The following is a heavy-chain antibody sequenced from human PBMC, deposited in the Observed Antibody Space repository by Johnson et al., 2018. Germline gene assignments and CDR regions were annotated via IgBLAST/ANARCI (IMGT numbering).Heavy chain of an antibody. D-gene: IGHD1-1*01. Sequence: VQLVQSGGGLVQPGGSLRLSCAASGFIFSNYWMDWVRQAPGRGLEWVATINEDGSEENYVDYVKGRFTISRDSTKNSLSLQMNSLRAEETAVYYCARYPRHEYNMAFDIWGQGTMVTVSS. CDR3: ARYPRHEYNMAFDI. J-gene: IGHJ3*02. CDR2: INEDGSEE. CDR1: GFIFSNYW. V-gene: IGHV3-7*01.